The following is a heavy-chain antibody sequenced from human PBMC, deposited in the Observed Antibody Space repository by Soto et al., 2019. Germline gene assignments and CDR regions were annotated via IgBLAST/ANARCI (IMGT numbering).Heavy chain of an antibody. D-gene: IGHD5-18*01. J-gene: IGHJ6*02. CDR1: GGSISSGDYY. V-gene: IGHV4-31*03. CDR3: ARHPTVETIGIQLWFNYYYGMDV. Sequence: SETLSLTCTVSGGSISSGDYYWSWIRQLPGKDLEWIAYIYYSGSTYYNPSLKSRVTISVDTSKNQFSLKLSSVTAADTAVYYCARHPTVETIGIQLWFNYYYGMDVWGQGTTVTVSS. CDR2: IYYSGST.